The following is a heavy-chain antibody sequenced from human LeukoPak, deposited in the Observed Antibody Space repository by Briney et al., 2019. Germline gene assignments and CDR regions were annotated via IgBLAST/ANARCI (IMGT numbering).Heavy chain of an antibody. CDR2: ISYDGSNK. CDR1: GFTFSSYA. D-gene: IGHD6-13*01. Sequence: GGSLRLSCAASGFTFSSYAMHWVRQAPGKGLEWVAVISYDGSNKYYADSVKGRFTISRDNSKNTLYLRMNSLRAEDTAVYYCARDFGMSSSWSGDYWGQGTLVTVSS. V-gene: IGHV3-30-3*01. CDR3: ARDFGMSSSWSGDY. J-gene: IGHJ4*02.